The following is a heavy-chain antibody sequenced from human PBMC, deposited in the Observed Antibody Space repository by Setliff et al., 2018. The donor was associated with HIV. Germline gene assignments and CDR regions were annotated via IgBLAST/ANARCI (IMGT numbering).Heavy chain of an antibody. CDR2: INPNNGGT. CDR1: GYIVTGNY. CDR3: TRPRVFDSFDV. V-gene: IGHV1-2*06. J-gene: IGHJ3*01. Sequence: ASVKVSCKGLGYIVTGNYMNWARQAPGQGLEWMGRINPNNGGTNYAQKFQGRVTMTLDTSTSTAYLELKGLTSDDTAVYYCTRPRVFDSFDVWGPGTMVTVSS.